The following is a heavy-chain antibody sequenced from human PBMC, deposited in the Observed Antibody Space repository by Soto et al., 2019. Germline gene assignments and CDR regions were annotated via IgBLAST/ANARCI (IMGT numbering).Heavy chain of an antibody. J-gene: IGHJ6*02. D-gene: IGHD4-17*01. CDR1: GYSFTSYW. Sequence: PGESLKISCKGSGYSFTSYWISWVRQMPGKGLEWMGRFDPSDSYTNYSPSFQGHVTISADKSISTAYLQWSSLKASDTAMYYWARTVTTDYYYGMDVWGQGTTVTVSS. CDR3: ARTVTTDYYYGMDV. CDR2: FDPSDSYT. V-gene: IGHV5-10-1*01.